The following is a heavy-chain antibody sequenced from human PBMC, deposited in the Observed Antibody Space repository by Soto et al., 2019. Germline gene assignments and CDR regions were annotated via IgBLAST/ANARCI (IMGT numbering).Heavy chain of an antibody. CDR1: GFSFSSYG. CDR2: ISAYYGNT. Sequence: GASVKVSCKASGFSFSSYGFSWVRQAPGQGLEWMGWISAYYGNTNYTQKFQGRVKMTTDSSTTTAYMELTSLRFDDTAVYFCARAPRGDLEWHYFDQWGQGTLVTVSS. J-gene: IGHJ4*02. CDR3: ARAPRGDLEWHYFDQ. D-gene: IGHD3-3*01. V-gene: IGHV1-18*04.